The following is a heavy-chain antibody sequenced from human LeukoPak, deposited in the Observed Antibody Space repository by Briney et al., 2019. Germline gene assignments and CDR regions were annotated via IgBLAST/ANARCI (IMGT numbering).Heavy chain of an antibody. Sequence: ASVKVSCKASGYTFTSYGISWVRQAPGQGLEWMGWINPNSGGTNYAQKFQGRVTMTRDTSISTAYMELSRLRSDDTAVYYCARSYDSSGYYSHDPFNYWGQGTLVTVSS. D-gene: IGHD3-22*01. CDR2: INPNSGGT. CDR1: GYTFTSYG. CDR3: ARSYDSSGYYSHDPFNY. V-gene: IGHV1-2*02. J-gene: IGHJ4*02.